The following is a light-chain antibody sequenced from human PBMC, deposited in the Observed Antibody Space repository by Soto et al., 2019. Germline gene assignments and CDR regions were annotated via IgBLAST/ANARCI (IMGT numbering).Light chain of an antibody. CDR1: QSVSNNY. J-gene: IGKJ2*01. Sequence: EVVLTQSPSTLSLSPGERASLSCRASQSVSNNYLAWYQQKPGQSPKLLIFGSSDRATDIPDRFSGSGSGTDFTLTISRREPEDFAVYYCQQYVSSPPYTFGQGTKLEIK. CDR2: GSS. V-gene: IGKV3-20*01. CDR3: QQYVSSPPYT.